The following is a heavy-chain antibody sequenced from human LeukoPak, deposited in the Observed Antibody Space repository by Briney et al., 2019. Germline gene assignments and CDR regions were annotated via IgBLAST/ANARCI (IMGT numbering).Heavy chain of an antibody. D-gene: IGHD6-13*01. CDR1: GYTFTGYY. CDR2: INPNSGGT. J-gene: IGHJ5*02. Sequence: ASVKVSCKASGYTFTGYYMHWVRQAPGQGLEWMGWINPNSGGTNYAQKFQGRVTMTRDTSISTAYMELSRLRSDDTAVYYCARTAKYSSSWSNWFDPWGQGTLVTVSS. V-gene: IGHV1-2*02. CDR3: ARTAKYSSSWSNWFDP.